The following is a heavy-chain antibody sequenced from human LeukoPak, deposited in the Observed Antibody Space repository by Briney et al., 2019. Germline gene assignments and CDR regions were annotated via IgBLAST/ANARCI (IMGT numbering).Heavy chain of an antibody. J-gene: IGHJ3*02. CDR1: GYTFTDSY. D-gene: IGHD3-10*01. V-gene: IGHV1-2*02. CDR2: INPNSGDT. CDR3: ARVSGSSEAAFDI. Sequence: ASVKVSCKASGYTFTDSYIHWVRQAPGQGLEWVGWINPNSGDTNSAQKFQGRVTMTRDTSISTAHMELRRLSSDDTAVYFCARVSGSSEAAFDIWGPGTMVTVSS.